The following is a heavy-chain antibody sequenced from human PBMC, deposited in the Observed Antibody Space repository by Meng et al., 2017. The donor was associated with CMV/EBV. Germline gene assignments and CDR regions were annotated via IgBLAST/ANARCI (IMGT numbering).Heavy chain of an antibody. CDR1: GFTFDDYG. CDR3: AKDRGYYDSSGYYPVLDYYYGMGV. V-gene: IGHV3-20*01. D-gene: IGHD3-22*01. J-gene: IGHJ6*02. CDR2: INWNGGST. Sequence: GGSLRLSCAASGFTFDDYGMSWVRQAPGKGLEWVSGINWNGGSTGYADSVKGRFTISRDNAKNSLYLQMNSLRAEDTALYHCAKDRGYYDSSGYYPVLDYYYGMGVWGQGTTVTVSS.